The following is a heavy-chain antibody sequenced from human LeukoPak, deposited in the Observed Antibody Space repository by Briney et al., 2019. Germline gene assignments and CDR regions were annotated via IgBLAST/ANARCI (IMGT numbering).Heavy chain of an antibody. Sequence: ASVKVSCKASGYTFISHWMHWVRQAPGQGLEWMGIINPNGGTTLYAQTFQGRVTLTRDMSTSTLYMELSNLISDDTAVYYCARDSSSSASWWFDPWGQGTLVTVSS. V-gene: IGHV1-46*01. CDR3: ARDSSSSASWWFDP. CDR2: INPNGGTT. CDR1: GYTFISHW. J-gene: IGHJ5*02. D-gene: IGHD6-6*01.